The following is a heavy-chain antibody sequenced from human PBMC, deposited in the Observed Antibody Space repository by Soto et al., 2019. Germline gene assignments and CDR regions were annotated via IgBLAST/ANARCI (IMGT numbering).Heavy chain of an antibody. CDR3: ARTNTFGGVIAKIHFDY. V-gene: IGHV4-39*01. J-gene: IGHJ4*02. Sequence: QLQLQESGPGLVKPSETLSLTCTVSGGSISSSSYYWGWIRQPPGNGLEWIGSIYYSGSTYYNPSLKSRVTISVDTSKNQFSLKLSSVTAADTAVYYCARTNTFGGVIAKIHFDYWGQGTLVTVSS. D-gene: IGHD3-16*02. CDR1: GGSISSSSYY. CDR2: IYYSGST.